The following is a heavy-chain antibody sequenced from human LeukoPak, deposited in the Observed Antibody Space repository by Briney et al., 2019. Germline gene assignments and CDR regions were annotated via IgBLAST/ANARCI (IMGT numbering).Heavy chain of an antibody. V-gene: IGHV3-30*04. CDR3: ARGSSTNCYGGNCFYYYMAV. D-gene: IGHD2-2*01. CDR1: GFTFSTYA. CDR2: TSVDGTTK. J-gene: IGHJ6*03. Sequence: GGSLRLSCAASGFTFSTYAMHWVRQAPGKGLEWVAVTSVDGTTKYYADSVKGRFTVSRDNSKNTLILQMNSLRAEDTAVYYCARGSSTNCYGGNCFYYYMAVWGKGTTVTVSS.